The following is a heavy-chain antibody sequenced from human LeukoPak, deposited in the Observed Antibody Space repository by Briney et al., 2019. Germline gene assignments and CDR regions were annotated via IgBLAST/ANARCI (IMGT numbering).Heavy chain of an antibody. Sequence: PGGSLRLSCAASGFTFSSYAMSWVRQAPGKGLEWVSAISGSGGSTYYADSVKGRFTISRDNSKNTLYLQMNSLRAEDTAVYYCARDQYSSGYYGYWGQGTLVTVSS. CDR1: GFTFSSYA. J-gene: IGHJ4*02. CDR3: ARDQYSSGYYGY. CDR2: ISGSGGST. V-gene: IGHV3-23*01. D-gene: IGHD3-22*01.